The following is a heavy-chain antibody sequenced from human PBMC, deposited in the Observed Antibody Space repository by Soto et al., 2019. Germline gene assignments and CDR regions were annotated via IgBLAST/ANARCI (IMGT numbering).Heavy chain of an antibody. CDR3: ARDYGDYDGTFTG. J-gene: IGHJ4*02. CDR1: GGTFSSYA. CDR2: IIPIFGTA. D-gene: IGHD4-17*01. V-gene: IGHV1-69*01. Sequence: QVQLVQSGAEVKKPGSSVKVSGKASGGTFSSYAISWVRQAPGQGLEWMGGIIPIFGTANYAQKVQGRVTITADESTSTAYMELSSLRSEDTDVYSCARDYGDYDGTFTGWGQGTLVTVSS.